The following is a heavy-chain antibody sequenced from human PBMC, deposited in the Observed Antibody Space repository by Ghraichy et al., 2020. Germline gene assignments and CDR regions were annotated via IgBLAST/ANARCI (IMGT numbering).Heavy chain of an antibody. CDR2: INHSGST. J-gene: IGHJ5*02. CDR3: ARARAPPVSRIVVVTAIRPGWFDP. V-gene: IGHV4-34*01. Sequence: SETLSLTCAVYGGSFSGYYWSWIRQPPGKGLEWIGEINHSGSTNYNPSLKSRVTISVDTSKNQFSLKLSSVTAADTAVYYCARARAPPVSRIVVVTAIRPGWFDPWGQGTLVTVSS. CDR1: GGSFSGYY. D-gene: IGHD2-21*02.